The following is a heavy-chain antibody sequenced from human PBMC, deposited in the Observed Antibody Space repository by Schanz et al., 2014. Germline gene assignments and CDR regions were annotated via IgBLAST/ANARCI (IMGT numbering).Heavy chain of an antibody. J-gene: IGHJ4*02. CDR3: AKSLESCPGGRCSRGYFDY. D-gene: IGHD2-8*02. CDR1: GFMFSSYG. V-gene: IGHV3-30*18. Sequence: VQLVESGGGLVQPGGSLRLSCAASGFMFSSYGMHWVRQAPGKGLEWVGVISYDGSKKSYADSVKGRFTISRDNSKNTLYLQMNSLRAEDTAVYYCAKSLESCPGGRCSRGYFDYWGQGTLVTVSS. CDR2: ISYDGSKK.